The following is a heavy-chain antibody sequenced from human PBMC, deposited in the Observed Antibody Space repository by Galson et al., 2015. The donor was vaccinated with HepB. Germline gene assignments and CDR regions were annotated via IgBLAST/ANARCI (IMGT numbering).Heavy chain of an antibody. CDR2: ISYDGSNK. CDR3: ARVMGYCSGGSRYSSHYYYYGMDV. V-gene: IGHV3-30-3*01. CDR1: GFTFSSYA. D-gene: IGHD2-15*01. J-gene: IGHJ6*02. Sequence: SLRLSCAASGFTFSSYAMHWVRQAPGKGLEWVAVISYDGSNKYYADSVKGRFTISRDNSKNTLYLQMNSLRAEDTAVYYCARVMGYCSGGSRYSSHYYYYGMDVWGQGTTVTVSS.